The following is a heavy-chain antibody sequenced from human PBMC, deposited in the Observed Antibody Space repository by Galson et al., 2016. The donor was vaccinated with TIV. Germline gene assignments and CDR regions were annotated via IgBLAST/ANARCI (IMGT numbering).Heavy chain of an antibody. J-gene: IGHJ4*02. D-gene: IGHD3-9*01. Sequence: QSGAEVKKPGASVKVSCKASGYTFSNYGISWVRQAPGQGLEWMGWISAYNGHTNFAQKLQDRVTMTTDTSTTTAYVELRSLRSDDTAVYYCARDRGHLLTGYLFDSWGQGTLVTVSS. CDR1: GYTFSNYG. CDR2: ISAYNGHT. CDR3: ARDRGHLLTGYLFDS. V-gene: IGHV1-18*01.